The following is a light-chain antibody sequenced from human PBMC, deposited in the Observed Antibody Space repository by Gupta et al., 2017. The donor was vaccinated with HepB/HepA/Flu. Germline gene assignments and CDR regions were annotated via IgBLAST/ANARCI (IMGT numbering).Light chain of an antibody. V-gene: IGKV1-33*01. Sequence: DIQMTQSPSSLSASVGDRVTITCQASQDISNYLNWYQQKPGKAPQLLIYGASSLETGVPFRFSGGSSGTLYTLTISGLQPEDFATYFCQQYDDLPYTFGQGTRLE. CDR3: QQYDDLPYT. CDR2: GAS. J-gene: IGKJ2*01. CDR1: QDISNY.